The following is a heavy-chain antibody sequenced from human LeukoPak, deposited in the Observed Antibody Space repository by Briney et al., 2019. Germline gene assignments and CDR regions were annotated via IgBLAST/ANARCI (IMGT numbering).Heavy chain of an antibody. CDR2: INPNSGGT. CDR1: GYTFTGYY. D-gene: IGHD5-24*01. J-gene: IGHJ4*02. Sequence: ASVKVSCKASGYTFTGYYMHWVRQAPGQGLEWMGWINPNSGGTNYAQKFQGRVTMTRDRSISTAYMELSRLRSDDTAVYYCARGERWLQLMFDYWGQGTLVTVSS. CDR3: ARGERWLQLMFDY. V-gene: IGHV1-2*02.